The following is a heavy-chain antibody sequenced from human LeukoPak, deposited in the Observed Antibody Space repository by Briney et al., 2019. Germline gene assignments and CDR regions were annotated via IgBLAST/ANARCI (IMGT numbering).Heavy chain of an antibody. D-gene: IGHD3-16*01. Sequence: SETLSLTCAVYGGSFSSSYWSWIRQSPGKGLEWIGEINHSGSTNYNPSLKSRVTISMDTSKNQFSLKLRSVTAADTAVYYCTRSPRPGATAYGVVDLWGQGTLVTVSS. CDR2: INHSGST. CDR1: GGSFSSSY. V-gene: IGHV4-34*01. J-gene: IGHJ4*02. CDR3: TRSPRPGATAYGVVDL.